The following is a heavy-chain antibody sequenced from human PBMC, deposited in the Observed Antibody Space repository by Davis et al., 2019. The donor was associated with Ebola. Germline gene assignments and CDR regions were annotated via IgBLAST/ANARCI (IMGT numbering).Heavy chain of an antibody. CDR1: GGTFSSYA. CDR2: INPSGGST. V-gene: IGHV1-46*01. Sequence: AASVKVSCKASGGTFSSYAISWVRQAPGQGLEWMGIINPSGGSTSYAQKFQGRVTMTRDTSTSTVYMELSSLRSEDTAVYYCARDRTTVTYYYGMDVWGQGTTVTVSS. D-gene: IGHD4-17*01. J-gene: IGHJ6*02. CDR3: ARDRTTVTYYYGMDV.